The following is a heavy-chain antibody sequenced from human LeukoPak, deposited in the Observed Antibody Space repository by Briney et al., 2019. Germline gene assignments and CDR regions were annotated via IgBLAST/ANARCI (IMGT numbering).Heavy chain of an antibody. J-gene: IGHJ5*02. CDR3: VRGLETSNNWFDP. Sequence: PGGSLRLSCAASGFTFDDYAMHWVRQAPGKGLEWVSGISWNSGSIGYADSVKGRFTISRDNAKNSLYLQMNSLRAEDTALYYCVRGLETSNNWFDPWGQGTLVTVSS. V-gene: IGHV3-9*01. D-gene: IGHD1-1*01. CDR2: ISWNSGSI. CDR1: GFTFDDYA.